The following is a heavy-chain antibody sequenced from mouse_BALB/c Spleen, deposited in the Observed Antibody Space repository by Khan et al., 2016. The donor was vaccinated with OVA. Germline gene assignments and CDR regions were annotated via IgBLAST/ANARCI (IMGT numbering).Heavy chain of an antibody. CDR1: GFTFSSFG. Sequence: EVQLVESGGGLVQPGGSRKLSCAASGFTFSSFGMHWVRQAPKKGLEWVAYISSGSSTIYYVDTVKDRFTISRDNSKNTLFLQMTSLTSEDTAIYYCARSGGNFHWYFDVWGAGTSVTVSS. D-gene: IGHD2-1*01. J-gene: IGHJ1*01. CDR2: ISSGSSTI. CDR3: ARSGGNFHWYFDV. V-gene: IGHV5-17*02.